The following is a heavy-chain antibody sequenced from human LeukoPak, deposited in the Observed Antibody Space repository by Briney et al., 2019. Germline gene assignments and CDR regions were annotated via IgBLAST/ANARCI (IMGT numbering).Heavy chain of an antibody. J-gene: IGHJ4*02. Sequence: PSETLSLTCTVSGGSVNTNSYNWGWIRQPPGKGLEWIGTIFYGGSTYYNPSLKSRVTISVDTSKNQFSLTLSSVTAADTAVYYCVAMIRGGLTPSDYWGQETLVTVSS. CDR3: VAMIRGGLTPSDY. CDR2: IFYGGST. CDR1: GGSVNTNSYN. D-gene: IGHD5-12*01. V-gene: IGHV4-39*01.